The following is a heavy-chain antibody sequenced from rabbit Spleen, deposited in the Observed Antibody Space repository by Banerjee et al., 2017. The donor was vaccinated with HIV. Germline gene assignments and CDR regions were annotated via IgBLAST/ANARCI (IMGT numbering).Heavy chain of an antibody. J-gene: IGHJ3*01. D-gene: IGHD4-2*01. V-gene: IGHV1S45*01. Sequence: QEQLVESGGGLVQPEGSFTLTCTASAISFGISDYMCWVRQAPGKGLEWIACIAVGSGGFTYYANWAKGRFTISKTSSTTVTLQMTSLTAADTATYFCATDPRYVDVAGVGPTNLWGQGTLVTVS. CDR1: AISFGISDY. CDR2: IAVGSGGFT. CDR3: ATDPRYVDVAGVGPTNL.